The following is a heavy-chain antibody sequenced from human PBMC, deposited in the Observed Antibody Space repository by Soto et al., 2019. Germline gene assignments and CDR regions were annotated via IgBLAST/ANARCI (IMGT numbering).Heavy chain of an antibody. J-gene: IGHJ6*02. CDR2: ISAYNGNT. CDR3: GRASLGLAGAGALVYAGYGMDL. CDR1: GYTFTSYG. V-gene: IGHV1-18*04. Sequence: QVQLVQSGAEVKKPGASVKVSCKASGYTFTSYGISWVRQAPGQGLEWMGWISAYNGNTNYAQKLQGRVTMTTDTLTSTAYKELSSLRSDYSAVYYCGRASLGLAGAGALVYAGYGMDLWGQGTTVTV. D-gene: IGHD3-10*01.